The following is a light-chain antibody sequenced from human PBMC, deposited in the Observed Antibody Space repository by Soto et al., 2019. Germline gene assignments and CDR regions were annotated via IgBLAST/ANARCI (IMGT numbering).Light chain of an antibody. V-gene: IGKV3-20*01. CDR1: QSVASAY. CDR2: GAS. J-gene: IGKJ1*01. Sequence: EIVLTQSPGTLSLSPGETATLSCRASQSVASAYLAWYQHRPGQAPRLLIYGASSRATGIADRIPGSGSGTDFTLTINRLEPEDFAVYYCQQYADSRWTFGQGTKVE. CDR3: QQYADSRWT.